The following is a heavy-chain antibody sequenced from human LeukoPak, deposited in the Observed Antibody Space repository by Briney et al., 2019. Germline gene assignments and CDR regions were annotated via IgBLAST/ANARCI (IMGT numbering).Heavy chain of an antibody. CDR3: ARGGLTGTTREGDAFDI. D-gene: IGHD1-7*01. J-gene: IGHJ3*02. CDR1: GGTFSSYA. Sequence: ASVKVSCKASGGTFSSYAISWVRQAPGQGLEWMGRIIPIFGIANYAQKSQGRVTITADKSTSTAYMELSSLRSEDTAVYYCARGGLTGTTREGDAFDIWGQGTMVTVSS. V-gene: IGHV1-69*04. CDR2: IIPIFGIA.